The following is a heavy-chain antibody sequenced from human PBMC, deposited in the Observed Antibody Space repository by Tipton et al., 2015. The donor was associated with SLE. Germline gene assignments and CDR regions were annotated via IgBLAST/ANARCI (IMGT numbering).Heavy chain of an antibody. D-gene: IGHD1-7*01. V-gene: IGHV4-61*02. CDR1: GGSISSGSYY. J-gene: IGHJ4*02. CDR3: AKGRTWNYDRREFDS. CDR2: IYTSGST. Sequence: TLSLTCTVSGGSISSGSYYWSWIRQPAGKGLEWIGRIYTSGSTNCNPSLKSRVTISMDTSKNQFSLKMTSATAADTAVYYCAKGRTWNYDRREFDSWGQGTLVVVSS.